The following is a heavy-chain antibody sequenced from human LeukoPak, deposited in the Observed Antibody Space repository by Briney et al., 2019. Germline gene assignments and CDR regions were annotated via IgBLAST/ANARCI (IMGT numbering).Heavy chain of an antibody. CDR1: GFTFSSYA. J-gene: IGHJ3*02. D-gene: IGHD2-2*01. Sequence: GGSLRLSCAASGFTFSSYAMSWVRQAPGKGLEWVSAISGSGGSTYYADSVKGRFTISRDNSKNTLYLQMNSLRAEDTAVYYCASHIVVVPAAHSHAFDIWGQGTMVPVSS. V-gene: IGHV3-23*01. CDR3: ASHIVVVPAAHSHAFDI. CDR2: ISGSGGST.